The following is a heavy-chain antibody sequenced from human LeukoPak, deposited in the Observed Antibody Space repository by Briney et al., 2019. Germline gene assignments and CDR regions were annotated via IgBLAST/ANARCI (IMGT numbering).Heavy chain of an antibody. CDR3: ARDYDYYDSSGYYYVPKCYFDY. D-gene: IGHD3-22*01. Sequence: PGGSLRLSCAASGFTFSSYWMSWVRQAPGKGLEWVANIKQDGSEKYYVDFVKGRFTISRDNAKNSLYLQMNSLRAEDTAVYYCARDYDYYDSSGYYYVPKCYFDYWGQGTLVTVSS. V-gene: IGHV3-7*01. J-gene: IGHJ4*02. CDR2: IKQDGSEK. CDR1: GFTFSSYW.